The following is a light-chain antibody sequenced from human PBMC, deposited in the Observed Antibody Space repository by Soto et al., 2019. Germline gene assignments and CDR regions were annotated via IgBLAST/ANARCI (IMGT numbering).Light chain of an antibody. CDR1: QSVRGY. J-gene: IGKJ1*01. CDR3: QQYGSSGT. V-gene: IGKV3-20*01. Sequence: EIVLTQSPGTLSLSPGERATLSCRASQSVRGYLAWYQQKPGQAPRLLMYDASNRATGIPDRFSDSGSGTDFTLTISRLEPEDFAVYYCQQYGSSGTFGQGTKVDIK. CDR2: DAS.